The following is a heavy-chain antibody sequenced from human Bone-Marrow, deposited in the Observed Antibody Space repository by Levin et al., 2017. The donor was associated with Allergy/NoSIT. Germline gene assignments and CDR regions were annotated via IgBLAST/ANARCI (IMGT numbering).Heavy chain of an antibody. CDR3: VRVDGWYGDYIFDY. Sequence: ASVKVSCKASGYMFTGSYMHWVRQAPGQGLEWMGWINPNSGGTSYTQKFQGRVTMTTDTSINTAYMELSSLRSDDTAMYYCVRVDGWYGDYIFDYWGQGTLVTVSS. V-gene: IGHV1-2*02. D-gene: IGHD4-17*01. J-gene: IGHJ4*02. CDR2: INPNSGGT. CDR1: GYMFTGSY.